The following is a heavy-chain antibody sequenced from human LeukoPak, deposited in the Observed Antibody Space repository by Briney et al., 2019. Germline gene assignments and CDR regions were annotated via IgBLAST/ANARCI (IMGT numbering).Heavy chain of an antibody. J-gene: IGHJ6*03. Sequence: SETLSLTCTVSGGSIGTSNYYWAWIRQPPGKGLEWIGNVYYSGNAYYNPSLKSRVTISVDMSRSQFSLKLSSVTAADTAVYYCARRGGGTSSWYQAWYYYYYMDVWGKGTTVTVSS. D-gene: IGHD6-13*01. V-gene: IGHV4-39*01. CDR1: GGSIGTSNYY. CDR2: VYYSGNA. CDR3: ARRGGGTSSWYQAWYYYYYMDV.